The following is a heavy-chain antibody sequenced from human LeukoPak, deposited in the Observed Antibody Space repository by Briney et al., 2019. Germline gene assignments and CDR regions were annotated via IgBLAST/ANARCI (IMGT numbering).Heavy chain of an antibody. CDR2: ISSSSSYI. Sequence: GGSLRLSCAASGFTFSSYSMNWVRQAPGKGLEWVSSISSSSSYIYYADSVKGRFTIPRDNAKNSLYLQMNSLRAEDTSVYYCAREFWSGYYHFDGWGQGTLVTVSS. CDR3: AREFWSGYYHFDG. CDR1: GFTFSSYS. V-gene: IGHV3-21*01. J-gene: IGHJ4*02. D-gene: IGHD3-3*01.